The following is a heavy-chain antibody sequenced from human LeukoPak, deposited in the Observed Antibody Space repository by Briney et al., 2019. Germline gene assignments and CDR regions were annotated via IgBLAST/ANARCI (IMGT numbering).Heavy chain of an antibody. CDR3: AKSYYDSSGYSSFDY. J-gene: IGHJ4*02. Sequence: PGGSLRLSCAASGFTFSSYAMSWVRQAPGKGLEWVSAISGSGGSTYYADSVKGRSTISRDNSKNTLYLQVNSLRAEDTAVYYCAKSYYDSSGYSSFDYWGQGTLVTVSS. V-gene: IGHV3-23*01. D-gene: IGHD3-22*01. CDR1: GFTFSSYA. CDR2: ISGSGGST.